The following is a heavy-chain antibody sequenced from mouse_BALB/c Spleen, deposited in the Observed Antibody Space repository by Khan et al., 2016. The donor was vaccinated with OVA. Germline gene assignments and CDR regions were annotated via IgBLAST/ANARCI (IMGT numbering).Heavy chain of an antibody. J-gene: IGHJ2*01. CDR1: GYSFTGYF. CDR2: INPHIGET. V-gene: IGHV1-20*02. Sequence: VQLKQSGPELVKPGASVKISCKASGYSFTGYFMNWVMQSHGKSLEWIGRINPHIGETLYNQKFKDKATLTVAESSSTAHMELRSLASEDSAVYYCTRIYRSDFDYWGQGTTLTVSS. D-gene: IGHD1-1*01. CDR3: TRIYRSDFDY.